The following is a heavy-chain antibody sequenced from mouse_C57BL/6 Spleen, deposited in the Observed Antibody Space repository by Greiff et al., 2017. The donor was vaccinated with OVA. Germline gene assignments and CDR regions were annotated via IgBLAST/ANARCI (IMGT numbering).Heavy chain of an antibody. V-gene: IGHV2-2*01. J-gene: IGHJ4*01. Sequence: QVQLKESGPGLVQPSQSLSITCTVSGFSLTSYGVHWVRQSPGKGLEWLGVIWSGGSTDYNAAFISRLSISKDNSKSHVFFKMNSLQADDTAIYYCARNGREGYYAMDYWGQGTSVTVSS. CDR1: GFSLTSYG. CDR2: IWSGGST. CDR3: ARNGREGYYAMDY.